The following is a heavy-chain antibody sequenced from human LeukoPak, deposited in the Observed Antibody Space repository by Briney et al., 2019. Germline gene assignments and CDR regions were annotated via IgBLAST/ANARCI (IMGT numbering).Heavy chain of an antibody. V-gene: IGHV3-30*18. J-gene: IGHJ4*02. Sequence: GGSLRLSCAASGFTFSTYGMNWVRQAPGKGLEWVAVISSDAINKYYADFVKGRFTISRDNSKNTLYLQMNSLRAEDTAVYYCAKVSLNFWSGYYDYWGQGTLVTVSS. D-gene: IGHD3-3*01. CDR2: ISSDAINK. CDR3: AKVSLNFWSGYYDY. CDR1: GFTFSTYG.